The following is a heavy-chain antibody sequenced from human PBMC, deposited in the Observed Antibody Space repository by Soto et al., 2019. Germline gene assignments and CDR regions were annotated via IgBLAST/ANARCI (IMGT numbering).Heavy chain of an antibody. Sequence: EVQLLESGGGLVQPGGSLRLSCAASGFTFSTSAMSWVRQAPGKGLDRVSEISGSGGSADYADSVKGRFTISRDNSKNTLFLQMNSLRAEDTAVYYCAKARFMTTMTTLPYYYFDHWGQGSLVTVSS. V-gene: IGHV3-23*01. J-gene: IGHJ4*02. CDR1: GFTFSTSA. CDR3: AKARFMTTMTTLPYYYFDH. D-gene: IGHD4-17*01. CDR2: ISGSGGSA.